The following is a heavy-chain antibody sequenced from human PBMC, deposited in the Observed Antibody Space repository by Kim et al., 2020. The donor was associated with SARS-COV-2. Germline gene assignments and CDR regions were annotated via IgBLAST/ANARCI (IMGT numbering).Heavy chain of an antibody. D-gene: IGHD1-1*01. J-gene: IGHJ4*02. V-gene: IGHV4-39*07. CDR1: GGSISSSSYY. CDR3: ARDGLEITQDFDY. CDR2: IYYSGST. Sequence: SETLSLTCTVSGGSISSSSYYWGWIRQPPGKGLEWIGSIYYSGSTYYNPSLKSRVTISVDTSKNQFSLKLSSVTAADTAVYYCARDGLEITQDFDYWGQGTLVTVSS.